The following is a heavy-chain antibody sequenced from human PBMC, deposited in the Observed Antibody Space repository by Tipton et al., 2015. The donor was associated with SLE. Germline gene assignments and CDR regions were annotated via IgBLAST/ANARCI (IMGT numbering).Heavy chain of an antibody. V-gene: IGHV1-18*04. D-gene: IGHD2-21*02. J-gene: IGHJ3*02. CDR3: ARVSPEAPHIVVVTADDAFDI. Sequence: QVQLVQSGAEVKKPGASVKVSCKASGYTFTSYGISWVRQAPGQGLEWMGWISAYNGNTNYAQKLQGRVTMTTDTSTSTAYMELRSLRSDDTAVYYRARVSPEAPHIVVVTADDAFDIWGQGTMVTVSS. CDR2: ISAYNGNT. CDR1: GYTFTSYG.